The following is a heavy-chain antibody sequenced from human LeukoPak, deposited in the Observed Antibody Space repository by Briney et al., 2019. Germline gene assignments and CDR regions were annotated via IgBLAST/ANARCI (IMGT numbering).Heavy chain of an antibody. CDR1: GFTFSSYS. Sequence: GGSLRLSCAASGFTFSSYSMNWVRQAPGKGLEWVSAISGSGGSTYYADSVKGRFTISRDNFKNTLYLQMNSLRAEDTAVYYCAKDGGVWFGESNDYWGQGTLVTVSS. CDR2: ISGSGGST. V-gene: IGHV3-23*01. CDR3: AKDGGVWFGESNDY. J-gene: IGHJ4*02. D-gene: IGHD3-10*01.